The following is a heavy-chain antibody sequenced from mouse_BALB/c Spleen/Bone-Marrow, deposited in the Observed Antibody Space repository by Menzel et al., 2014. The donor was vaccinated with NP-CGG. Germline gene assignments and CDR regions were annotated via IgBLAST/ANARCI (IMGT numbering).Heavy chain of an antibody. V-gene: IGHV5-9-1*01. D-gene: IGHD1-1*02. Sequence: EVKVVESGGGLVKSGGSLKLSCAASGFTFSTYAMSWVRQTPEKRLEWVATISSGGTYTYFPDSVKGRFTISRDNAKNTLYLQMSSLTSEDTAMFYCASSGGEYALDYWGQGTSVTVSS. CDR1: GFTFSTYA. CDR3: ASSGGEYALDY. J-gene: IGHJ4*01. CDR2: ISSGGTYT.